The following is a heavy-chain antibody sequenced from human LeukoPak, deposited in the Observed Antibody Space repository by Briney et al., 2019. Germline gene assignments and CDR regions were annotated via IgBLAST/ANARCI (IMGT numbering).Heavy chain of an antibody. Sequence: PSETLSLTCTVSGGSISSSSYYWGWIRQPPGKGLEWIGSIYYSGSTYYNPSLKSRVTISVDTSKNQFSLKLSSVTAADTAVYYRARVVGDVLTGHSEYYFDYWGQGTLVTVSS. CDR2: IYYSGST. CDR3: ARVVGDVLTGHSEYYFDY. V-gene: IGHV4-39*07. CDR1: GGSISSSSYY. D-gene: IGHD3-9*01. J-gene: IGHJ4*02.